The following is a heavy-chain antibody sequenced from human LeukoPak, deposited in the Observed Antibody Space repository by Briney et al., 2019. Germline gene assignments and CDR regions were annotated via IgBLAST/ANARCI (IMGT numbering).Heavy chain of an antibody. CDR1: GYTFTGYY. D-gene: IGHD3-22*01. CDR2: INPNSGGT. J-gene: IGHJ1*01. Sequence: ASVKVSCKASGYTFTGYYMHWVRQAPGQGLEGMGWINPNSGGTNYAQKFQGRVTMTRDTSISTAYMELSRLRSDDTAVYFCARVPLANYYDSSGYQYFQHWGQGTLVTVSS. V-gene: IGHV1-2*02. CDR3: ARVPLANYYDSSGYQYFQH.